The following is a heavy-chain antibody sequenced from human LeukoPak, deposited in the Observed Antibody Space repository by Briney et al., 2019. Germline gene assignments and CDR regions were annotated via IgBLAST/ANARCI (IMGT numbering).Heavy chain of an antibody. D-gene: IGHD5-18*01. CDR1: GDSVSINSAA. J-gene: IGHJ5*02. V-gene: IGHV6-1*01. CDR2: TYYRSKWHY. Sequence: SQTLSLTCVISGDSVSINSAAWNWIRQSPSRGLERLGRTYYRSKWHYDYAVSVKSRITINPDTSKNQFSLHLDSVTPEDTAVYYCAGYSYGVRPSWGQGTLVSVSS. CDR3: AGYSYGVRPS.